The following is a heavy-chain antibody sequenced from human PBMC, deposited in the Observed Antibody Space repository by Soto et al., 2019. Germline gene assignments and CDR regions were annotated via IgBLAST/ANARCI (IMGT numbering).Heavy chain of an antibody. D-gene: IGHD2-15*01. CDR2: IAYDGSNK. V-gene: IGHV3-30-3*01. CDR3: ARGDREDIAVVVRARPGEYGIDI. Sequence: QVQLVDSGGGVVQPGRSLRLSCAASGFTFSNYAMHWVRQAPGKGLECLAVIAYDGSNKFYRDSVKGRFTISTENSKNTLSLHMNSLRSEDTAVYYCARGDREDIAVVVRARPGEYGIDIWGQGTTVTVSS. CDR1: GFTFSNYA. J-gene: IGHJ6*02.